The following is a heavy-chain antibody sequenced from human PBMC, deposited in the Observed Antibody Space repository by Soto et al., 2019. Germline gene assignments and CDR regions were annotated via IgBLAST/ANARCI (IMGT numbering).Heavy chain of an antibody. J-gene: IGHJ4*02. V-gene: IGHV3-49*03. CDR1: GFTFGDYA. Sequence: GGSLRLSCTASGFTFGDYAMSWFRQAPGKGLEWVGFIRSKAYGGTTEYAASVKGRFTISRDDSKSIAYLQMNSLKTEDTAVYYCTRANRLSYDVLLWFGETNYFDYWGQGTLVTVSS. CDR2: IRSKAYGGTT. CDR3: TRANRLSYDVLLWFGETNYFDY. D-gene: IGHD3-10*01.